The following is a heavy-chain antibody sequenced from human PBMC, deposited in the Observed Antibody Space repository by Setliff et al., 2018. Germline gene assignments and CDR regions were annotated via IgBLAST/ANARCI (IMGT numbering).Heavy chain of an antibody. V-gene: IGHV4-38-2*02. CDR2: LFDGGSA. J-gene: IGHJ3*01. CDR3: ARDPHYDPTYSLPGHAFDF. CDR1: GYSISNGFY. D-gene: IGHD3-22*01. Sequence: SETLSLTCAVSGYSISNGFYWGWIRQSPVKGLEWIGSLFDGGSAYYSPSLKSRAAISLDASKNQFALKLTSATAADTAVYYCARDPHYDPTYSLPGHAFDFWGQGIMVTVSS.